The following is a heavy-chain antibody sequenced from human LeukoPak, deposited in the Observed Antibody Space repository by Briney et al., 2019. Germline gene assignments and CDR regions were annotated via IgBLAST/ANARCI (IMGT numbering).Heavy chain of an antibody. CDR1: GYTFTRYY. V-gene: IGHV1-46*01. J-gene: IGHJ5*02. D-gene: IGHD3-10*01. CDR3: ATSFRAVNWFDP. CDR2: INPSGGST. Sequence: ASVKVSCEASGYTFTRYYMNWVRQAPGQGLEWMGIINPSGGSTNYAQKFQGRVTMTRDTSTSTIYMEVSSLRSEDTAVYYCATSFRAVNWFDPWGQGTLVTVSS.